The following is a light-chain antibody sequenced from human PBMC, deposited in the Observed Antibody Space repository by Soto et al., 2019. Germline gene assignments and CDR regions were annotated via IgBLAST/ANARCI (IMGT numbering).Light chain of an antibody. CDR1: QTVPSRY. Sequence: EIVLTQSPGTLSLSPGERATLSCRASQTVPSRYLAWYQQKAGQAPRLLVFDASTRANGIPDRFSGSGSGTDFTLTISRLDPEDFAVYYCLQFAISPKTFGQGTKVEIK. J-gene: IGKJ1*01. V-gene: IGKV3-20*01. CDR2: DAS. CDR3: LQFAISPKT.